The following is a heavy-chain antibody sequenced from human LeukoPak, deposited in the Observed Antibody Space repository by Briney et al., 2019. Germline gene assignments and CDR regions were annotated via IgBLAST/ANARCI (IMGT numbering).Heavy chain of an antibody. CDR2: IYYSGST. Sequence: SETLSLTCTVSGGSISSYYWSWIRQPPGKGLQWIGYIYYSGSTNYNPSLKSRVTISVDTSKNQFSLRLKSVMPADTAVYYCSRLAPGYGDSDTDYWGQGTLVTVSS. J-gene: IGHJ4*02. D-gene: IGHD4-17*01. CDR3: SRLAPGYGDSDTDY. V-gene: IGHV4-59*08. CDR1: GGSISSYY.